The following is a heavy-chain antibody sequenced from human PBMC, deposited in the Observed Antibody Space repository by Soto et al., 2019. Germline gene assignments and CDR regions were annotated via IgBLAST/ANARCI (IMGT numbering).Heavy chain of an antibody. CDR2: IKSKTDGGTT. D-gene: IGHD3-9*01. V-gene: IGHV3-15*01. CDR1: GFTFSNAW. J-gene: IGHJ3*02. Sequence: GGSLRLSCAASGFTFSNAWMSWVRQAPGKGLEWVGRIKSKTDGGTTDYAAPVKGRFTISRDDSKNTLYLQMNSLKTEDTAVYYCTSYYDILTGTYDAFDIWGQGTMVTVSS. CDR3: TSYYDILTGTYDAFDI.